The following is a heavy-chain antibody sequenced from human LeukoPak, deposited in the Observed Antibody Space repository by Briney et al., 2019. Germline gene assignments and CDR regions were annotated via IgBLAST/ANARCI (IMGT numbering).Heavy chain of an antibody. CDR1: GYTFTSYG. V-gene: IGHV1-18*01. CDR3: ARGTSYDFWSGYYSTSYYYYGRDV. D-gene: IGHD3-3*01. J-gene: IGHJ6*02. CDR2: ISAYNGNT. Sequence: GASVTVSCTASGYTFTSYGISWVRQAPGQGLEWMGWISAYNGNTNYAQKLQGRVTMTTDTSTSTAYMELRSLRSDDTAVYYCARGTSYDFWSGYYSTSYYYYGRDVWGQGTTVTVSS.